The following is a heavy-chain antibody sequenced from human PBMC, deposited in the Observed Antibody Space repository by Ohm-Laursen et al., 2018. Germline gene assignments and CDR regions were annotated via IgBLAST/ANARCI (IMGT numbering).Heavy chain of an antibody. CDR1: GFTFSGYS. CDR2: ISISSTYI. D-gene: IGHD2-8*01. CDR3: ARDRDVLMVYGTGYGAFDI. Sequence: SLRLSCAASGFTFSGYSMNWVRQAPGKGLEWVSSISISSTYIYYADSVKGRFTMSKDNAKNSLYLQMNSLRAEDTAVYFCARDRDVLMVYGTGYGAFDIWGQGTVVTVSS. J-gene: IGHJ3*02. V-gene: IGHV3-21*01.